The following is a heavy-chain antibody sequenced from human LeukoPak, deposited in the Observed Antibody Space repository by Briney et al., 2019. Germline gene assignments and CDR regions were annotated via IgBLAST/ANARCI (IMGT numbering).Heavy chain of an antibody. V-gene: IGHV3-7*01. CDR3: ARGPRRHYDFWSGYYQDY. J-gene: IGHJ4*02. Sequence: PGGSLRLSCAASGFTFSSYWMSWVRQAPGKGLEWVANIKQDGSEKYYVDSVKGRFTISRDNAKNSLHLQMNSLRAEDTAVYYCARGPRRHYDFWSGYYQDYWGQGTLVTVSS. D-gene: IGHD3-3*01. CDR1: GFTFSSYW. CDR2: IKQDGSEK.